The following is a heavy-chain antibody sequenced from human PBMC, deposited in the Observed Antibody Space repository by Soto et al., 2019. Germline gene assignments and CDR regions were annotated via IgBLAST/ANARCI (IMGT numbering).Heavy chain of an antibody. Sequence: PSETLSLTCAVYGGSFSGYYWSWIRQPPGKGLEWIGEINHSGSTNYNPSLKSRVTISVDTSKNQFSLKLSSVTAADTAVYYCARGLAGGYSYVYVDYWGHGTLVTVSS. J-gene: IGHJ4*01. CDR2: INHSGST. D-gene: IGHD5-18*01. V-gene: IGHV4-34*01. CDR3: ARGLAGGYSYVYVDY. CDR1: GGSFSGYY.